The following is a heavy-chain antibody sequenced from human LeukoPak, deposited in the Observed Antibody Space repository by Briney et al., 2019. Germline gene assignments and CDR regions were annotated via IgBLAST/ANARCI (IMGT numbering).Heavy chain of an antibody. CDR1: GGSISSSSYY. CDR3: ARDFTMVRGARGLNWFDP. CDR2: IYYSGST. V-gene: IGHV4-39*07. Sequence: SSETLSLTCTVSGGSISSSSYYWGWIRQPPGKGLEWIGSIYYSGSTYYNPSLKSRVTISVDTSKNQFSLKLSSVTAADTAVYYCARDFTMVRGARGLNWFDPWGQGTLVTVSS. D-gene: IGHD3-10*01. J-gene: IGHJ5*02.